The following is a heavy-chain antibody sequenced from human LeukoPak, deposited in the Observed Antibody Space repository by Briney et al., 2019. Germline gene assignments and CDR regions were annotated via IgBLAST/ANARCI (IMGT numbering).Heavy chain of an antibody. V-gene: IGHV3-9*03. CDR2: ISWNSGRI. CDR3: AKGLSGWYEKNAFDI. Sequence: GGSLRLFCAASGFTFDDYAMHWVRHAPGKGLEWVTGISWNSGRIVYADSVKGRFTISRDNAKNSLYLQMNSLRAEDMALYYCAKGLSGWYEKNAFDIWGQGTMVTVSS. CDR1: GFTFDDYA. J-gene: IGHJ3*02. D-gene: IGHD6-19*01.